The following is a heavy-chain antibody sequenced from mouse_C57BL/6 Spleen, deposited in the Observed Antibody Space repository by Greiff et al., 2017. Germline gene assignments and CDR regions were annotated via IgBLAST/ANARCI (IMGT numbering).Heavy chain of an antibody. J-gene: IGHJ4*01. CDR1: GYTFTDYT. CDR2: IYPRDSST. V-gene: IGHV1-78*01. CDR3: AIHARDY. Sequence: QVQLQQSDAELVQPGASVKISCKVSGYTFTDYTINWMKQRPEQGLEGIGYIYPRDSSTKYNEKFKGKATLTTDKSSSTAYLQLNSLTSSDSAVCFCAIHARDYWGQGTSVTVSS.